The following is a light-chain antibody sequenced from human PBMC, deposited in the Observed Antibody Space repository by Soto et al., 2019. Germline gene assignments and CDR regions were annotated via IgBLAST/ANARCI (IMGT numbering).Light chain of an antibody. Sequence: DIQMTQSPSTLSASAGDRVTITCRASQSISSWLAWYQQKPGKAPKLLIYDASSLESGVPSRFSGSGSDTEFTLTINNLQPDDFTTNHAQGYNRYSLTFGGGTKVEMK. CDR2: DAS. V-gene: IGKV1-5*01. J-gene: IGKJ4*01. CDR1: QSISSW. CDR3: QGYNRYSLT.